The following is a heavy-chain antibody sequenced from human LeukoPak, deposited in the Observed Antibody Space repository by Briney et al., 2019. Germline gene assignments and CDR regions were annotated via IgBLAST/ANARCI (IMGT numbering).Heavy chain of an antibody. CDR2: MNPNSGNK. CDR3: AVAAAATRLGDAFDI. D-gene: IGHD6-13*01. CDR1: GYTFTSYE. V-gene: IGHV1-8*03. Sequence: ASVKVSCKASGYTFTSYEINWVRQATGQGLEWMGWMNPNSGNKGYAQKFQGRVTISRNTSISTAYMELSSLRSEDTAVYYCAVAAAATRLGDAFDIWGQGTVVTVSS. J-gene: IGHJ3*02.